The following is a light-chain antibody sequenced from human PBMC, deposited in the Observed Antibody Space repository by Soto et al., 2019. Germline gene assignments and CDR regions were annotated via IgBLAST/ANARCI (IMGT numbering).Light chain of an antibody. Sequence: QPVLTQPPSVSGAPGQRVTISCAGSRSDIGAGHDVHWYQQLPGTAPKLLMYRNSNRPSGVPDRFSGSKSGASASLAITGLQAEDEADYYCQSYDDSLRGWVFGGGTKVTVL. CDR2: RNS. J-gene: IGLJ3*02. V-gene: IGLV1-40*01. CDR3: QSYDDSLRGWV. CDR1: RSDIGAGHD.